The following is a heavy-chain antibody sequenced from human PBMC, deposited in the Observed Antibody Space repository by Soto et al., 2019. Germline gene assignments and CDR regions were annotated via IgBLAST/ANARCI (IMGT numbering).Heavy chain of an antibody. J-gene: IGHJ2*01. CDR2: IYDSGST. D-gene: IGHD4-17*01. V-gene: IGHV4-30-4*01. CDR3: ATEVNPLTTDWYFDL. CDR1: GGSISGGVGGLYY. Sequence: QLQLRESGPGLVKPSETLSLTCTVSGGSISGGVGGLYYWSWIRQPPGKGLEWIGYIYDSGSTYYNPSLKRRLTISVDTSKNQFSLRLSSVTAADTAVYYCATEVNPLTTDWYFDLWGRGTLVTVSS.